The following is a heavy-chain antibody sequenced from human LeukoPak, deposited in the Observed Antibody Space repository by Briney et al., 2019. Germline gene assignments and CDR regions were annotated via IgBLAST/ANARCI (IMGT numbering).Heavy chain of an antibody. CDR1: GGSISTYY. D-gene: IGHD6-19*01. V-gene: IGHV4-4*07. J-gene: IGHJ4*02. Sequence: SETQSLTCTVSGGSISTYYWSWVRQPAGEGLEWIGHIYTSGSTYNPSLKSRVTMSVDTSKNQFSLKLNSVTAADTAVYYCARRHYSSGLDYWGQGILVTLCS. CDR2: IYTSGST. CDR3: ARRHYSSGLDY.